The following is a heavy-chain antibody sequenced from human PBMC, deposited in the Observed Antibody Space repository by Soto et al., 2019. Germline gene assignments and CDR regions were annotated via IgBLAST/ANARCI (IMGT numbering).Heavy chain of an antibody. CDR3: ATVTDDSSGYRGYFQH. CDR1: GGTFSSYA. J-gene: IGHJ1*01. Sequence: SVKVSCKASGGTFSSYAISWVRQAPGQGLEWMGGIIPIFGTANYAQKFQGRVTMTEDTSTDTAYMELSSLRSEDTAVYYCATVTDDSSGYRGYFQHWGQGTLVTVSS. CDR2: IIPIFGTA. D-gene: IGHD3-22*01. V-gene: IGHV1-69*06.